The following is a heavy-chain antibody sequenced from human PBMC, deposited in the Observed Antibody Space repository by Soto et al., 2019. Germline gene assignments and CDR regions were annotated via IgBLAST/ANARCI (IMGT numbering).Heavy chain of an antibody. V-gene: IGHV2-70*01. D-gene: IGHD3-22*01. Sequence: SGPTLVNPTQTLTLTCTFSGFSLSTSGMCVSWIRQPPGKALEWLALIDWDDDKYYSTSLKTRLTISKDTSKNQVVLTMTNMDPVDTATYYCARIPYYYDSSGYRPYYYYYGIDVWGQGTTVTVSS. CDR1: GFSLSTSGMC. CDR3: ARIPYYYDSSGYRPYYYYYGIDV. CDR2: IDWDDDK. J-gene: IGHJ6*02.